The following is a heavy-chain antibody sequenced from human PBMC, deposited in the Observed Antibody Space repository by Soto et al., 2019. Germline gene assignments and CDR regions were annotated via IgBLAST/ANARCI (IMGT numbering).Heavy chain of an antibody. Sequence: SETLSLTCSVSSGSMNNGGYCWSWIRQLPGKGLEWIGYIYSNGDTYYNPSLKSRVTISADTSKNQFSLNLTSVTAADTAVYYCARRGGSSSRYYYYALDVWGQGTTVTVSS. D-gene: IGHD6-6*01. CDR1: SGSMNNGGYC. J-gene: IGHJ6*02. V-gene: IGHV4-31*03. CDR3: ARRGGSSSRYYYYALDV. CDR2: IYSNGDT.